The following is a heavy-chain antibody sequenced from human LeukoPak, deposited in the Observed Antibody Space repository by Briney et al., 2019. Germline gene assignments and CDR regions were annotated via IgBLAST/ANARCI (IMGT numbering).Heavy chain of an antibody. D-gene: IGHD6-13*01. CDR1: GYSISSGYY. Sequence: PSETLSLTCTVSGYSISSGYYWGWIRQPPGKGLEWIGNIYHSERTHYNPSLKSRVTISVDTSKNQFSLKLSSVTAADTAVYYCARVLSIAAAGPDFDYWGQGTLVTVSS. CDR2: IYHSERT. V-gene: IGHV4-38-2*02. J-gene: IGHJ4*02. CDR3: ARVLSIAAAGPDFDY.